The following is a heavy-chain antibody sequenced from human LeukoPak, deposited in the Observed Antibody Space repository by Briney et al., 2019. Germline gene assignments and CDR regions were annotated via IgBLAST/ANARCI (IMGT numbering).Heavy chain of an antibody. J-gene: IGHJ5*02. CDR2: IGGSGSST. CDR3: AKSRLTPHP. V-gene: IGHV3-23*01. CDR1: GFTFSNSD. Sequence: GGSLRLSCAASGFTFSNSDMSWVRQAPGKGLESVSAIGGSGSSTFYADSVKGRFTVSRDNSMNTLYLQMSSLRAEDTAVYYCAKSRLTPHPWGQGTLVTVSS. D-gene: IGHD1-14*01.